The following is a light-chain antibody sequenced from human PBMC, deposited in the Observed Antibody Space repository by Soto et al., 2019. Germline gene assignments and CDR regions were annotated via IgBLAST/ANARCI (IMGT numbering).Light chain of an antibody. J-gene: IGKJ1*01. CDR1: ESVRTN. CDR2: GAS. CDR3: QHYGSPGT. V-gene: IGKV3-15*01. Sequence: ETVVPRSPATLSVPPGATAALSCRASESVRTNLAWYKQKPGQAPRILIYGASNRATGIPARFSGSGSGTEFTLTISSLKSDEFAVYYCQHYGSPGTFGQGTRLEIK.